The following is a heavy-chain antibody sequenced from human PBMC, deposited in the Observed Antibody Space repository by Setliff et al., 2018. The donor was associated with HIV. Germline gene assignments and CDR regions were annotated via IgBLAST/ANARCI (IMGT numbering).Heavy chain of an antibody. Sequence: PSETLSLTCTVSGGSISSSTYYWGWIRQPPGKGLEWIGSIYYSGSTYYNPSLKSRVTISVDTSKNQLSLRLSSVTAADTAVYYCARQGGHRYGTYYYFYYVDVWGKGTTVTVSS. CDR2: IYYSGST. V-gene: IGHV4-39*01. D-gene: IGHD5-18*01. CDR1: GGSISSSTYY. J-gene: IGHJ6*03. CDR3: ARQGGHRYGTYYYFYYVDV.